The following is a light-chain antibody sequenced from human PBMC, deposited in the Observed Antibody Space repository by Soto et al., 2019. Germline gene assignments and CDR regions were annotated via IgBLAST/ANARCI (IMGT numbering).Light chain of an antibody. CDR2: DTA. CDR1: TGPVTSDRY. V-gene: IGLV7-46*01. CDR3: LLSYSDGAV. J-gene: IGLJ2*01. Sequence: QAVVTQEPSLTVSPGGTVTLTCASTTGPVTSDRYPYWFQQKPGQAPRTLIYDTANKHSWTPARFAGSLLGGKAALTLSGAQTDDEADYYCLLSYSDGAVIGGGTKLTVL.